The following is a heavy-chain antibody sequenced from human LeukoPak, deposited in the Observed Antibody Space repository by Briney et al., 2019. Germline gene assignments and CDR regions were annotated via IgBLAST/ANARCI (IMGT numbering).Heavy chain of an antibody. CDR3: ANGFTYYDFWSGFDY. J-gene: IGHJ4*02. Sequence: GGSLRLSCAASGFTFSSYAMSWVRQAPGKGLEWVSAISGSGGSTYYADSVKGRFTISRDNSKNTLYLRMNSLRAEDTAVYYCANGFTYYDFWSGFDYWGQGTLVTVSS. D-gene: IGHD3-3*01. CDR1: GFTFSSYA. V-gene: IGHV3-23*01. CDR2: ISGSGGST.